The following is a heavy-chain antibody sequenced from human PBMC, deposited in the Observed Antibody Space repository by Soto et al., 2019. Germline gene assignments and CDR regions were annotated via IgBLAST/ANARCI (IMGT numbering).Heavy chain of an antibody. J-gene: IGHJ4*02. V-gene: IGHV3-23*01. Sequence: PVGSLRLSGAASGFTFSSYAMSWVRQARGKGLEWVSAISGSGGSTYYADSVKGRFTISRDNSKNTLYLQMNSLRAEDTAVYYCAKEPHYDFWSGYYISWGQGTPVTVSS. CDR1: GFTFSSYA. CDR3: AKEPHYDFWSGYYIS. CDR2: ISGSGGST. D-gene: IGHD3-3*01.